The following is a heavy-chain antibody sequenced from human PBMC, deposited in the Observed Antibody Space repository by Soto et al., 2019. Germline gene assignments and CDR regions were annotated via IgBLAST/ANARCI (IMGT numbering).Heavy chain of an antibody. Sequence: QVQLVQSGAEVKKPGSSVKVSCKASGGTFSSYAISWVRQAPGQGLEWMGGIIPIFGTANYAQKFQGRVTINADESTSTAYMERSSLRSEDTAVYYCASPFAHPPQGVYGMDVWGQGTTVTVSS. CDR3: ASPFAHPPQGVYGMDV. V-gene: IGHV1-69*12. CDR1: GGTFSSYA. J-gene: IGHJ6*02. CDR2: IIPIFGTA. D-gene: IGHD3-16*01.